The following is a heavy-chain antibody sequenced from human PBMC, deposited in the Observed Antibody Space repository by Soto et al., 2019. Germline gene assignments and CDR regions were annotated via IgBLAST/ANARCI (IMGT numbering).Heavy chain of an antibody. D-gene: IGHD1-20*01. J-gene: IGHJ4*02. Sequence: ASVKVSCKASGDTFTSYAIHWVRQAPGQRLEWMGWINAGNGNTKYSQKFQGRVTITRDTSASTAYMELSSLRSEDTAVYYCARGITLPTPLDYWGQGTLVTVSS. V-gene: IGHV1-3*01. CDR3: ARGITLPTPLDY. CDR2: INAGNGNT. CDR1: GDTFTSYA.